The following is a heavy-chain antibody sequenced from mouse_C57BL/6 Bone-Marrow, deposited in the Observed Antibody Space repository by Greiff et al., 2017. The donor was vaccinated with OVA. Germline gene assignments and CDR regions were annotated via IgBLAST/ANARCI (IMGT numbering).Heavy chain of an antibody. CDR2: IWRGGST. V-gene: IGHV2-5*01. D-gene: IGHD2-10*01. Sequence: VQRVESGPGLVQPSQRLSITCTVSGFSFTSYGVHWVRQSPGKGLEWLGVIWRGGSTDYNAAFMSRLSITKDNSKSQVFFKMNSLQADDTAIYYCAKNLHYNAMDYWGQGTSVTVSS. J-gene: IGHJ4*01. CDR1: GFSFTSYG. CDR3: AKNLHYNAMDY.